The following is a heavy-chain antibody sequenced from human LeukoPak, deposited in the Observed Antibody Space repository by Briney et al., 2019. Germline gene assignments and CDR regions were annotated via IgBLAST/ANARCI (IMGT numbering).Heavy chain of an antibody. D-gene: IGHD2-21*01. CDR2: IYSGGST. V-gene: IGHV3-66*02. CDR1: GGSIGTYY. Sequence: ETLSLTCTVSGGSIGTYYWSWVRQAPGKGPEWVSVIYSGGSTYYADSVKGRFTISRDNSKNTLYLQMNSLRAEDTAVYYCARRAYCGGDCYSGYFDYWGQGTLVTVSS. CDR3: ARRAYCGGDCYSGYFDY. J-gene: IGHJ4*02.